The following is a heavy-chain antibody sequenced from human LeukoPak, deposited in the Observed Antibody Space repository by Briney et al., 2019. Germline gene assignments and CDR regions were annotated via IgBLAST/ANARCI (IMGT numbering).Heavy chain of an antibody. Sequence: SETLSLTCTVSGGSISSGGYYWSWIRQHPGKGLEWIGYIYYSGSTNYNPSLKSRVTISVDTSKNQFSLKLSSVTAADTAVYYCARAGVTIFVGSKAFDIWGQGTMVTVSS. CDR1: GGSISSGGYY. D-gene: IGHD3-3*01. CDR3: ARAGVTIFVGSKAFDI. J-gene: IGHJ3*02. V-gene: IGHV4-61*08. CDR2: IYYSGST.